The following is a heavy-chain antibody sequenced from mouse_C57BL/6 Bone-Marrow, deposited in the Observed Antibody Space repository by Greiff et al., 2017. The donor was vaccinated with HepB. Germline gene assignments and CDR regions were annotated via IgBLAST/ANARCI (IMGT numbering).Heavy chain of an antibody. D-gene: IGHD2-4*01. CDR1: GFNIKDDY. CDR2: IDPENGDT. V-gene: IGHV14-4*01. CDR3: TTPYDYGGSPNYFDY. Sequence: VQLQQSGAELVRPGASVKLSCTASGFNIKDDYMHWVKQRPEQGLEWIGWIDPENGDTEYASKFQGKATITADTSSNTAYLQLSSLTSEDTAVYYCTTPYDYGGSPNYFDYWGQGTTLTVSS. J-gene: IGHJ2*01.